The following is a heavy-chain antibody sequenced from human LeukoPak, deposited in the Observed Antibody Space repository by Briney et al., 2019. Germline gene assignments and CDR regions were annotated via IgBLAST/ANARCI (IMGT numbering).Heavy chain of an antibody. Sequence: ASVKVSCKASGYTFTGYYIHWVRQAPGQGLEWMGWINPNSGGTNYAQKFQGRVTMTGDTSISTAYMELSRLRSDDTAVYYCARGHGLAATIENRYYYYYHYMDVWGKGTTVTVSS. V-gene: IGHV1-2*02. CDR1: GYTFTGYY. D-gene: IGHD2-15*01. J-gene: IGHJ6*03. CDR3: ARGHGLAATIENRYYYYYHYMDV. CDR2: INPNSGGT.